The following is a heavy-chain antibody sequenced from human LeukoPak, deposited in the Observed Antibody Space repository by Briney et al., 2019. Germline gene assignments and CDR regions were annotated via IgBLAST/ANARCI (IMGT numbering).Heavy chain of an antibody. J-gene: IGHJ6*03. CDR3: TTWTAANYYYYFMDV. CDR2: ISYDGSNK. CDR1: GFTFSSYA. V-gene: IGHV3-30-3*01. D-gene: IGHD1-14*01. Sequence: GRSLRLSCAASGFTFSSYAMHWVRQAPGKGLEWVAVISYDGSNKYYADSVKGRFTISRDDSKNALYLQMNSLKTEDTAVYYCTTWTAANYYYYFMDVWGKGTTVTVSS.